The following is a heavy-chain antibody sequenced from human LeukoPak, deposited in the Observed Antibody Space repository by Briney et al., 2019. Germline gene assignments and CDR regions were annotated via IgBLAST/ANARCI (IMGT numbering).Heavy chain of an antibody. CDR2: IFHSGSA. CDR3: ARYFSGKTLDY. J-gene: IGHJ4*02. V-gene: IGHV4-59*01. D-gene: IGHD1-1*01. CDR1: GGPITNYY. Sequence: NPSETLSLTCSVSGGPITNYYWTWIRQPPGKGLEWIGYIFHSGSANYNPSLKSRVTMSVDMSKNQFSLNLSSVSAADTAVYYCARYFSGKTLDYWGQGALVTVSS.